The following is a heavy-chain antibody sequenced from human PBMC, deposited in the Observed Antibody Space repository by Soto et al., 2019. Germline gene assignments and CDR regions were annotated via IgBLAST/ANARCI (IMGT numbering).Heavy chain of an antibody. J-gene: IGHJ5*02. Sequence: ASVKVSCKASGYTFTSYYMHWVRQAPGQGLEWMGIINPTSSTSYAQKFQGRVTMTRDTSTSTVYMELSSLRSEDTAVYYCARDFRDVDIVATIWSWGQGTLVTVSS. V-gene: IGHV1-46*01. D-gene: IGHD5-12*01. CDR1: GYTFTSYY. CDR3: ARDFRDVDIVATIWS. CDR2: INPTSST.